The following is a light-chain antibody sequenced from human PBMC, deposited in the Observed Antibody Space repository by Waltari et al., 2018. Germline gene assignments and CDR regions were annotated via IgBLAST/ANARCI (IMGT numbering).Light chain of an antibody. Sequence: EIVLTQSPATLSLSPGEGATLPCRASQSVSSYLAWYQQKPGQAPRLLIYDASNRATGIPARFSGSGSGTDFTLTISSLEPEDFAVYYCQQRSNWPPTFGGGTKVEIK. CDR3: QQRSNWPPT. J-gene: IGKJ4*01. V-gene: IGKV3-11*01. CDR2: DAS. CDR1: QSVSSY.